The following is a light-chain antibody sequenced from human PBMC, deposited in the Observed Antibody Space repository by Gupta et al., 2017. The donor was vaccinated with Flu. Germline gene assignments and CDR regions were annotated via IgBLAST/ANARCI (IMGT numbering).Light chain of an antibody. V-gene: IGLV1-44*01. J-gene: IGLJ3*02. Sequence: QSVLTQPPSASGTPGQRVTISCSGSSSNIGSNTVNWYQQLPGTAPKLLIYSNNQRPSGVPDRFSGSKSGTSASPATSGLQSEDEADYYCAAWDDSLKEVFGGGTKLTVL. CDR2: SNN. CDR3: AAWDDSLKEV. CDR1: SSNIGSNT.